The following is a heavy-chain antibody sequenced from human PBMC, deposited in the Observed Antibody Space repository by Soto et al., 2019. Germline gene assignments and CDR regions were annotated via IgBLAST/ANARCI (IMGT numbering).Heavy chain of an antibody. D-gene: IGHD3-22*01. CDR2: IYYSGST. Sequence: PSETLSLTCTVSGGSISSSSYYWGWIRQPPGKGLEWIGSIYYSGSTYYNPSLKSRVTISVDTSKNQFSLKLSSVTAADTAVYYCAREATDYYDSSGYYFPLLSWGQGTLVTVS. CDR1: GGSISSSSYY. J-gene: IGHJ4*02. V-gene: IGHV4-39*02. CDR3: AREATDYYDSSGYYFPLLS.